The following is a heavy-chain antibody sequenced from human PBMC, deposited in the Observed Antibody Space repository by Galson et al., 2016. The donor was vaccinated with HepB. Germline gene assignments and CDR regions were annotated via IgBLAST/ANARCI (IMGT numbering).Heavy chain of an antibody. Sequence: TLSPTCTVSGGSISSGDYYWSRIRQHPRKGLEWIGYIYYSGSTYYNPSLKSRVRISGDTSKNQFLLKLSSVTAADTAVYYCARGLGAVDYYDSGTYLYMDVWGKGTSVTVSS. CDR3: ARGLGAVDYYDSGTYLYMDV. V-gene: IGHV4-31*03. J-gene: IGHJ6*03. CDR1: GGSISSGDYY. CDR2: IYYSGST. D-gene: IGHD3-10*01.